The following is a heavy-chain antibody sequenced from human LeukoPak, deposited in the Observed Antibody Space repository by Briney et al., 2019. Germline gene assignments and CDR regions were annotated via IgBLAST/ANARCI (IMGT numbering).Heavy chain of an antibody. Sequence: ASVKVSCKASGYTFTSYAMNWVRQAPGQGLEWMGWINTNTGNPTYAQGFTGRFVFSLDTSVSTAYLQISSLKAEDTAVYYCARPKDEWEGPPRPYYYYGMDVWGQGTTVTVSS. D-gene: IGHD1-26*01. CDR3: ARPKDEWEGPPRPYYYYGMDV. V-gene: IGHV7-4-1*02. CDR2: INTNTGNP. CDR1: GYTFTSYA. J-gene: IGHJ6*02.